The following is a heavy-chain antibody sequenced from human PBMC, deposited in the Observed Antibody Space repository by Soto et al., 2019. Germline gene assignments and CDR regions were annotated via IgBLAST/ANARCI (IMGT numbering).Heavy chain of an antibody. Sequence: EVQLLESGGGLVEPGGSLRLSCAASGFTFSSYAMSWVRQAPGKGLEWVSAISGSGGRTYYADSVKGRFTISRDKSKNTVYLQMKSLRAEDTAVYHCAKHSSWYEVVDYWGQGTLVTVSS. J-gene: IGHJ4*02. CDR2: ISGSGGRT. V-gene: IGHV3-23*01. D-gene: IGHD6-13*01. CDR3: AKHSSWYEVVDY. CDR1: GFTFSSYA.